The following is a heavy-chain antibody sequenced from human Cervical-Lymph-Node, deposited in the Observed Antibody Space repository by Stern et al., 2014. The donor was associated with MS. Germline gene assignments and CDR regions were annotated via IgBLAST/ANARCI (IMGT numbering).Heavy chain of an antibody. D-gene: IGHD5-24*01. CDR1: GYTFTGYY. Sequence: QVQLVQSGAEVKKPGASLKVSCKVSGYTFTGYYIHWVRQAPGQGLEWMGWINPNSGGAHFAQKFQGRVTVTRDTSISTVYMEMSNLRSDDTAVYYCARDHGGYNSEDYFDSWGQGTLVNVSS. V-gene: IGHV1-2*02. J-gene: IGHJ4*02. CDR3: ARDHGGYNSEDYFDS. CDR2: INPNSGGA.